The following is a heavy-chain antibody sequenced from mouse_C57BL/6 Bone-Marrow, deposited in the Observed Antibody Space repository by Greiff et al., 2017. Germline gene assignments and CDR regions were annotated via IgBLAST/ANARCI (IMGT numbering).Heavy chain of an antibody. V-gene: IGHV5-15*01. Sequence: EVQVVESGGGLVQPGGSLKLSCAASGFTFSDYGMAWVRQAPRKGLEWVAFISTLAYSIYYADTVTGRFTIYRENAKNTLYMEMSSLRSEDTAMYYCAIHGVWLRWWFYYAMDYWGQGTSVTVSS. CDR2: ISTLAYSI. CDR1: GFTFSDYG. D-gene: IGHD2-2*01. CDR3: AIHGVWLRWWFYYAMDY. J-gene: IGHJ4*01.